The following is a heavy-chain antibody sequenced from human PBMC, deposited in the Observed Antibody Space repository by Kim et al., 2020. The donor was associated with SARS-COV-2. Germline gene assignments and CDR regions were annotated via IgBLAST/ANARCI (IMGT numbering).Heavy chain of an antibody. D-gene: IGHD4-17*01. V-gene: IGHV4-34*01. J-gene: IGHJ4*02. Sequence: SETLSLTCAVYGRSFSGYFWSWIRQPPGKGLEWIGEINHIGSTNYNPSLKSRVTISGDTSTKQFSLNVTSVTDADTAVYYCARTYGDSRSYYFDYWGQG. CDR3: ARTYGDSRSYYFDY. CDR1: GRSFSGYF. CDR2: INHIGST.